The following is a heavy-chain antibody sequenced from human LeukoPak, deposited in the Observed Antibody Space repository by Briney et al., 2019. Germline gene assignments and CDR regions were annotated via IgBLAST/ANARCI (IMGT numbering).Heavy chain of an antibody. CDR3: ARDRYGSGSYPFDY. CDR1: GFTFSDYY. CDR2: ISSSSSTI. J-gene: IGHJ4*02. D-gene: IGHD3-10*01. Sequence: PGGSLRLSCAASGFTFSDYYMSWIRQAPGKGLEWVSYISSSSSTIYYADSVKGRFTISRDNAKNSLYLQMNSLRGEDTAVYYCARDRYGSGSYPFDYWGQGTLVTVSP. V-gene: IGHV3-11*04.